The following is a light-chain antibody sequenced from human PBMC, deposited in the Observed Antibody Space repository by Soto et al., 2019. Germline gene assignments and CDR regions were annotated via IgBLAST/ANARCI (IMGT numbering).Light chain of an antibody. CDR3: QHYITYPWA. CDR1: QSITNG. J-gene: IGKJ1*01. Sequence: DIQMTQTPSTLSASVVDRVTITCRASQSITNGLAWYQQKPEKAPKVLIYDASSLESGVPSRFSGSGSGTEFTLTISSLQPDDFATYYCQHYITYPWAFGQGTKVDIK. CDR2: DAS. V-gene: IGKV1-5*01.